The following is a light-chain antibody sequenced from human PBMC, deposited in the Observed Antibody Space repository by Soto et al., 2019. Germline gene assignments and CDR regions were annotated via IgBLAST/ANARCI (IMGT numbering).Light chain of an antibody. CDR2: DAS. V-gene: IGKV1-5*01. Sequence: DIQMTQSPSILSASVGDRVTISCRASQSISSWLAWYQQKPGKAPNLLIFDASTLETGVPSRFSGNEAETEFTLTISGLQPDDFATYYCQQYNSYPWTFGQGTKVEIK. J-gene: IGKJ1*01. CDR3: QQYNSYPWT. CDR1: QSISSW.